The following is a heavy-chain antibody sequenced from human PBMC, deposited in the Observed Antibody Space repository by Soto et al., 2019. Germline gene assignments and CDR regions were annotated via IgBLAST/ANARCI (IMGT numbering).Heavy chain of an antibody. CDR3: GRDLPTTDV. V-gene: IGHV1-18*01. J-gene: IGHJ6*02. Sequence: QVQLVQSGAEVKKPGASVKVSCKASGYTFSSYFISWVRQAPGQGLEWMGWISAYNGNPNYAQKLQGRATMTTDTSTSTAYMELRSLTSDDTAVYYWGRDLPTTDVWGQATTVTVSS. CDR2: ISAYNGNP. CDR1: GYTFSSYF. D-gene: IGHD1-1*01.